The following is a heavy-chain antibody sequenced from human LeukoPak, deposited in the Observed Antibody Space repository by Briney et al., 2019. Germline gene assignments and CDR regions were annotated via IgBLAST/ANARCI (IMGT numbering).Heavy chain of an antibody. V-gene: IGHV4-39*01. CDR3: ARNPPNYYDSSGRMGAFDV. Sequence: SETLSLTCVVSGGFISSGGYYWGWIRHPPEKGLEWIGSVHHSGITYYDTSLKSRVTISVDKSKNQFSLELTSVTAADTAVYYCARNPPNYYDSSGRMGAFDVWGQGTMVTVSS. CDR1: GGFISSGGYY. D-gene: IGHD3-22*01. CDR2: VHHSGIT. J-gene: IGHJ3*01.